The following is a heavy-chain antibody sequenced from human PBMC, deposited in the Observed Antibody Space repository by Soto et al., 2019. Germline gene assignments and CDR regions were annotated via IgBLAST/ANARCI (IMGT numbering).Heavy chain of an antibody. CDR3: ARARSSSCPRDY. CDR1: GYTCTNYD. V-gene: IGHV1-8*01. D-gene: IGHD6-13*01. J-gene: IGHJ4*02. CDR2: MNPNGGNT. Sequence: QVQLVQSGAEVKKPGASGKVSCKASGYTCTNYDINWLRQATEQGLEWMGWMNPNGGNTGYAQKFQGRVTMTRNTCRSTSYMELSILISEDTAVYYCARARSSSCPRDYWVQGTLVTVSS.